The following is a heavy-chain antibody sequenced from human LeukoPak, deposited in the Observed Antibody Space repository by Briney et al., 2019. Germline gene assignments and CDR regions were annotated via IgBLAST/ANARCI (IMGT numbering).Heavy chain of an antibody. CDR2: VSSSGGTT. J-gene: IGHJ6*03. CDR1: GFTFSSYD. V-gene: IGHV3-23*01. Sequence: GGSLRLSCAASGFTFSSYDMTWVRQAPGKGLEWVSAVSSSGGTTYYADSVKGRFTISRDNSKNTLSLQMNSLRAEDTAIYYCAKNGDRGAYCSGGSCYSYYYYYMDVWGKGTTVTISS. CDR3: AKNGDRGAYCSGGSCYSYYYYYMDV. D-gene: IGHD2-15*01.